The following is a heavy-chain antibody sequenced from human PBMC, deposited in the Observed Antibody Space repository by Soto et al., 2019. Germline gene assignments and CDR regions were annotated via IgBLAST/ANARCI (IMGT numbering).Heavy chain of an antibody. CDR3: ARNMGRDYDILTGPDY. Sequence: PGESLKISCQGSGYSFTSYWISWVRQMPGKGLEWMGRIDPSDSYTNYSPSFQGHVTISADKSISTAYLQWSSLKASDTAMYYCARNMGRDYDILTGPDYWGQGTLVTVSS. CDR2: IDPSDSYT. J-gene: IGHJ4*02. CDR1: GYSFTSYW. V-gene: IGHV5-10-1*01. D-gene: IGHD3-9*01.